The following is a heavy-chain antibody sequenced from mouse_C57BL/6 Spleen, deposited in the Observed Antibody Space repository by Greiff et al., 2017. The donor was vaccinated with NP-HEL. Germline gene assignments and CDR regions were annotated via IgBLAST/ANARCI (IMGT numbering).Heavy chain of an antibody. Sequence: QVQLQQPGTELVKPGASVKLSCKASGYTFTSYWMHWVKQRPGQGLEWIGNINPSNGGTNYNEKFKSKATLTVDKSSSTAYMQLSSLTSEDSAVYYCARGEGVDDGYYYYAMDYWGQGTSVTVSS. CDR1: GYTFTSYW. CDR3: ARGEGVDDGYYYYAMDY. D-gene: IGHD2-3*01. CDR2: INPSNGGT. J-gene: IGHJ4*01. V-gene: IGHV1-53*01.